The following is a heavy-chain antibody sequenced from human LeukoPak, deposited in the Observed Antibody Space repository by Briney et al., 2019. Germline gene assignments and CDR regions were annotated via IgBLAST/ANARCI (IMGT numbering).Heavy chain of an antibody. CDR1: GFTFDDYA. Sequence: PGGSLRLSCAASGFTFDDYAMHWVRQAPGKGLEWVSGISWNSGTIDYADSVKGRFTISRDSAKNSLYLQMNSLRAEDTALYYCAKDGVVYCSGGSCYFDYWGQGTLVTVSS. CDR2: ISWNSGTI. V-gene: IGHV3-9*01. D-gene: IGHD2-15*01. J-gene: IGHJ4*02. CDR3: AKDGVVYCSGGSCYFDY.